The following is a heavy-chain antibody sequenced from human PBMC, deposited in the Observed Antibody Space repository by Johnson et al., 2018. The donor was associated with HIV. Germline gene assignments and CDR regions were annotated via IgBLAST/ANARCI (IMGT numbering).Heavy chain of an antibody. D-gene: IGHD1-26*01. Sequence: VQLVESGGGVVQRGGSLRLSCVASGFTFSSYGMHWVRQAPGKGLAWVAVIWYDGSNQYYAASVKGRFTISRDNSKNTLYLQMNSLRAEDTAVYYCAKDPVGATWAFDIWGQGTMVTVSS. J-gene: IGHJ3*02. CDR1: GFTFSSYG. CDR2: IWYDGSNQ. CDR3: AKDPVGATWAFDI. V-gene: IGHV3-30*02.